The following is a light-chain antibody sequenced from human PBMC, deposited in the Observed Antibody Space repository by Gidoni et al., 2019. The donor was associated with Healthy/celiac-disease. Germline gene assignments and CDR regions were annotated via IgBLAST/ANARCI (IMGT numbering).Light chain of an antibody. CDR3: QQYGSSRT. CDR1: PSVSSSY. Sequence: EIVLTPSPGTLSLSPGERATLSCRASPSVSSSYLAWYQQKPGQAPRRLIYGASSRATGIPDRCSGSGSGTDFTLTISRLEAEDLAVYYCQQYGSSRTFGQGTKVEIK. J-gene: IGKJ1*01. V-gene: IGKV3-20*01. CDR2: GAS.